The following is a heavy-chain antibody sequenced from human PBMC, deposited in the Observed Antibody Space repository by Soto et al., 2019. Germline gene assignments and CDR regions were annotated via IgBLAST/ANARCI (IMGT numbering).Heavy chain of an antibody. D-gene: IGHD3-10*01. CDR1: GFTFSSYG. Sequence: PGGSLRLSCAASGFTFSSYGMHWVRQAPGKGLEWVAVIWYDGSNKYYADSVKGRFTISRDNSKNTLYLQMNSLRAEDTAVYYCARATGADYGSGTKNYYYGMDVWGQGTTVTVSS. V-gene: IGHV3-33*01. CDR2: IWYDGSNK. J-gene: IGHJ6*02. CDR3: ARATGADYGSGTKNYYYGMDV.